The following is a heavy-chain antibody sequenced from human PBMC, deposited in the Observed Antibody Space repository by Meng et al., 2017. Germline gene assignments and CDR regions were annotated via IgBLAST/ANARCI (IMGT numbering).Heavy chain of an antibody. V-gene: IGHV3-33*01. CDR3: ARVVYSSGWSFDY. CDR2: IWYDGSNN. D-gene: IGHD6-19*01. J-gene: IGHJ4*02. Sequence: GQRVACGGGVVQPGRFMRRSCAASGFTFGSYGMHWVRQSQGKGVEWVAVIWYDGSNNYYADSLKGRFTISRDNSKNTLYLQMNSLRAEDTAMYYCARVVYSSGWSFDYWGQGTLVTVSS. CDR1: GFTFGSYG.